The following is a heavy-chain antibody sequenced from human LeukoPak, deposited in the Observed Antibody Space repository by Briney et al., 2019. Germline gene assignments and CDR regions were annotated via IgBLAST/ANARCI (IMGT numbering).Heavy chain of an antibody. CDR2: ISANGGST. V-gene: IGHV3-64D*06. CDR3: VKDDSYYYDSGGYPT. Sequence: GGSPRLSCSASGFTFSRYAMHWVRQAPGKGLEYVSAISANGGSTYYADPVKGRFTISRDNSKNTLSLQMSSLRAEDTAVYYCVKDDSYYYDSGGYPTWGQGTMVTVSS. CDR1: GFTFSRYA. D-gene: IGHD3-22*01. J-gene: IGHJ3*01.